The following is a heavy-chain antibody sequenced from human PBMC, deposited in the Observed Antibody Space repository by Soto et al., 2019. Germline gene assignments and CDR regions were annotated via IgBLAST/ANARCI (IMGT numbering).Heavy chain of an antibody. J-gene: IGHJ4*02. V-gene: IGHV3-33*01. CDR2: IWYDGSNK. CDR3: ARALYSSSWYDY. Sequence: QVQLVESGGGVVQPGRSLRLSCAASGFTFSSYGMHWVRQAPGKGLEWVAVIWYDGSNKYYADSVKGRFTISRDNSKNTLYLQMNSLRAEDTAVYYCARALYSSSWYDYWGQGTLVTVSS. CDR1: GFTFSSYG. D-gene: IGHD6-13*01.